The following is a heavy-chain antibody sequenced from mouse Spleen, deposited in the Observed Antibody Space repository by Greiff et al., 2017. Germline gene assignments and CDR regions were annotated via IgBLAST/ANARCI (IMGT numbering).Heavy chain of an antibody. D-gene: IGHD2-4*01. J-gene: IGHJ3*01. V-gene: IGHV1-76*01. CDR2: IYPGSGNT. Sequence: QVHVKQSGAELVRPGASVKLSCKASGYTFTDYYINWVKQRPGQGLEWIARIYPGSGNTYYNEKFKGKATLTAEKSSSTAYMQLSSLTSEDSAVYFCARRGDYGGFAYWGQGTLVTVSA. CDR1: GYTFTDYY. CDR3: ARRGDYGGFAY.